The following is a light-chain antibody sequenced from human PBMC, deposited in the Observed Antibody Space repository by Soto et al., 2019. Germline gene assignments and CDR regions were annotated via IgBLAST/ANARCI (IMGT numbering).Light chain of an antibody. CDR3: QVWDSSSDHPGV. CDR1: NIGSKS. J-gene: IGLJ2*01. CDR2: YET. V-gene: IGLV3-21*04. Sequence: SYELTQPPSVSVAPGKTARMTCGGNNIGSKSVHWYQQKPGQAPVLVIYYETDRPSGIPERFSGSNAGNTATLTISSVEAGDEADYYCQVWDSSSDHPGVFGGGTELTVL.